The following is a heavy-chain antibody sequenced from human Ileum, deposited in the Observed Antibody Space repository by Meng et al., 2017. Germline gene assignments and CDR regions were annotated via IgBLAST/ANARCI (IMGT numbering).Heavy chain of an antibody. Sequence: GGSLRLSCAASGFTLTDYNINWVRQAPGKGLEWISSMTSSGSYIYYSDSVKGRFSISRDNAKNSGYLQMNSLRLEDTAVYYCARDRRPTANDAFDLWGQGTVVTVSS. CDR2: MTSSGSYI. CDR1: GFTLTDYN. J-gene: IGHJ3*01. CDR3: ARDRRPTANDAFDL. D-gene: IGHD1-1*01. V-gene: IGHV3-21*01.